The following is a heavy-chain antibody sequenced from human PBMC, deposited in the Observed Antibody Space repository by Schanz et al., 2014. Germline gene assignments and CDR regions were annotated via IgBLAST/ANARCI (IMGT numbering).Heavy chain of an antibody. J-gene: IGHJ4*02. CDR2: INPNSGET. CDR3: ARARYTGYDCSGY. V-gene: IGHV1-2*02. Sequence: QVQLVQSGPAVKKPGASMKVSCLASGYSFTEYFLHWVRQAPGQGLEWMGWINPNSGETNYEQKFKGRVTLTSDPSIITAFMELSGLTSDDTATYFCARARYTGYDCSGYWGQGTLLIVSS. CDR1: GYSFTEYF. D-gene: IGHD5-12*01.